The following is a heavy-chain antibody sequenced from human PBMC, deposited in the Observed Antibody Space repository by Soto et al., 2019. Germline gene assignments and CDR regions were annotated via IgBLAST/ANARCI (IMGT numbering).Heavy chain of an antibody. CDR1: GYTFSTYA. J-gene: IGHJ6*02. V-gene: IGHV1-3*01. CDR2: LNGGTGQT. Sequence: ASVKVSCKASGYTFSTYAIHWVRQAPGQSLEWMGWLNGGTGQTRYSQRFQDRVTITRDTSASTAYMEVSSLRPEDTAVYFCARDKGFPSSSWSYYYYGMDVWGQGNTVTVSS. CDR3: ARDKGFPSSSWSYYYYGMDV. D-gene: IGHD6-13*01.